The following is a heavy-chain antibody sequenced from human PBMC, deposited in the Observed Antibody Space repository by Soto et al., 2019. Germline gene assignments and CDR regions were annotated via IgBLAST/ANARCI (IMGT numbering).Heavy chain of an antibody. Sequence: PXETLSLTCSVSGGCVDSVNHYWSGIRQPPGKGLEWIGYIYNGGHTFYNPSLKSRVKILVDKSRNQFSLRLSSVTAADTAVYFCATSEYTSLSINWFDPWGQRALVTVSS. CDR1: GGCVDSVNHY. J-gene: IGHJ5*02. V-gene: IGHV4-30-4*01. CDR2: IYNGGHT. CDR3: ATSEYTSLSINWFDP. D-gene: IGHD6-6*01.